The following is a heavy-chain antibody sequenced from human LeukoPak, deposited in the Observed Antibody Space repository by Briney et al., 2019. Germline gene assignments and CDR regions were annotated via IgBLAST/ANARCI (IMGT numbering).Heavy chain of an antibody. D-gene: IGHD3-22*01. Sequence: GASVKVSCKASGYTFTGYYMHWVRQAPGQGLEWMGWINPNSGGTNYAQKLQGRVTMTTDTSTSTAYMELRSLRSDDTAVYYCAREVVIRGGDAFDIWGQGTMVTVSS. CDR2: INPNSGGT. J-gene: IGHJ3*02. V-gene: IGHV1-2*02. CDR1: GYTFTGYY. CDR3: AREVVIRGGDAFDI.